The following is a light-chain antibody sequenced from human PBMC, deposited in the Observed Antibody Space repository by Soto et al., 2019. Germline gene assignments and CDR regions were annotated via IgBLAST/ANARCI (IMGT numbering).Light chain of an antibody. J-gene: IGKJ5*01. CDR1: HSLLYSNGYNY. V-gene: IGKV2-28*01. Sequence: IVMTQSPLSLPVTPGEPASISFRSSHSLLYSNGYNYLEWYLQRPGQSPQLLIYLASNRAPGVPDRFSGSGSGTDFTLKISRVEAEDVGVYYCMQGLQDLTFGQGTRLEIK. CDR3: MQGLQDLT. CDR2: LAS.